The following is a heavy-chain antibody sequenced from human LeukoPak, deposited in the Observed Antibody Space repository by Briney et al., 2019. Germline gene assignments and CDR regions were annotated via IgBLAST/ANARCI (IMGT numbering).Heavy chain of an antibody. CDR1: GGSFSGYY. CDR3: ARGQIGKVGGLDY. D-gene: IGHD1-14*01. V-gene: IGHV4-34*01. CDR2: TNHSGST. J-gene: IGHJ4*02. Sequence: SETLSLTCAVYGGSFSGYYWSWIRQPPGKGLEWIGETNHSGSTNYNPSLKGRVTISVDTSKNQFSLKLSSVTAADTAVYYCARGQIGKVGGLDYWGQGTLITVSS.